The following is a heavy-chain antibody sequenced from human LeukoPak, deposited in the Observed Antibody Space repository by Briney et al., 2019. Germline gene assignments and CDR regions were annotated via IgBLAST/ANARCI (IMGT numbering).Heavy chain of an antibody. Sequence: SETLSLTCTVSGGSISGYFWSWIRQPPGKGLEWIGCIFYSGSTNYNPSLKSRVTISVDTSKNQFSLKLSSVTAADTAVYYCARAPSGSYYAPFDYWGRGTLVTVSS. J-gene: IGHJ4*02. CDR2: IFYSGST. D-gene: IGHD1-26*01. V-gene: IGHV4-59*01. CDR3: ARAPSGSYYAPFDY. CDR1: GGSISGYF.